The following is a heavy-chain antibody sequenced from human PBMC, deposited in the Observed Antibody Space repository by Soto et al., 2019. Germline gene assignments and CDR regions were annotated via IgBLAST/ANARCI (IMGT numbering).Heavy chain of an antibody. CDR2: IIPIFGTA. J-gene: IGHJ3*02. Sequence: QVQLVQSGAEVKKPGSSVKVSCKASGGTFSSYAISWVRQAPGQGLEWMGGIIPIFGTANYAQKFQGRVTITADESTSTGCMELSSLRSEETAVYYCARVGDGYNVIGAFDIWGQGTMVTVSS. V-gene: IGHV1-69*12. CDR1: GGTFSSYA. D-gene: IGHD5-12*01. CDR3: ARVGDGYNVIGAFDI.